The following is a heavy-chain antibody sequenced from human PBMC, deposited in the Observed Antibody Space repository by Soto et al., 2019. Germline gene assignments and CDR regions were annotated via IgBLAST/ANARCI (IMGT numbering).Heavy chain of an antibody. CDR2: INAGNGNT. V-gene: IGHV1-3*01. Sequence: ASVKVSCQASGCTFTSYAMHWVRQAPGQRLEWMGWINAGNGNTKYSQKFQGRVTITRDTSASTAYMELSSLRSEDTAVYYCATQEVGGSYVYTFDPWGQGTLVTVSS. J-gene: IGHJ5*02. CDR3: ATQEVGGSYVYTFDP. CDR1: GCTFTSYA. D-gene: IGHD1-26*01.